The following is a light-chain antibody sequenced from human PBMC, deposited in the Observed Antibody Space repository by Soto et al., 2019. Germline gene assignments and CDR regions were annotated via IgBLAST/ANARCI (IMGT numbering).Light chain of an antibody. Sequence: EIVLTQSPGTLSLSPGERATLSCRASQSVSSSYLAWYQQKPGQAPRLLIYGASSRATGIPDRFSGSGSGTDFTLTISRLGPEDFAVYYCQLGYTFGQGTKLEIK. CDR1: QSVSSSY. CDR2: GAS. CDR3: QLGYT. J-gene: IGKJ2*01. V-gene: IGKV3-20*01.